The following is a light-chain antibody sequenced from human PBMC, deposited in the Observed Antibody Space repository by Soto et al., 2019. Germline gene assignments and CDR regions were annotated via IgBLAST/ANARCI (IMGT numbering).Light chain of an antibody. CDR2: GAS. J-gene: IGKJ1*01. Sequence: EIVLTQSPGTLSLSPGDRATLSCRASQSVSRSYLCWYQQKPGQAPSLLMYGASISADGVPDRFSGSGSGPEFTLTISRLEPEDFTVYYCHRYEKFGQGTKVDIK. V-gene: IGKV3-20*01. CDR1: QSVSRSY. CDR3: HRYEK.